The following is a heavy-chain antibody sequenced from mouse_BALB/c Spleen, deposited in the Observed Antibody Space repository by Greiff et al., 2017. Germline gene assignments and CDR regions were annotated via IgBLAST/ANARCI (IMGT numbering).Heavy chain of an antibody. CDR3: VREGYGSTFAY. CDR1: GFTFNTYA. J-gene: IGHJ3*01. V-gene: IGHV10-3*03. Sequence: EVNLVESGGGLVQPKGSLKLSCAASGFTFNTYAMHWVCQAPGKGLEWVARIRSKSNNYATYYADSVKDRFTISRDDSQSMLYLQMNNLKTEDTAMYYCVREGYGSTFAYWGQGTLVTVSA. CDR2: IRSKSNNYAT. D-gene: IGHD1-1*01.